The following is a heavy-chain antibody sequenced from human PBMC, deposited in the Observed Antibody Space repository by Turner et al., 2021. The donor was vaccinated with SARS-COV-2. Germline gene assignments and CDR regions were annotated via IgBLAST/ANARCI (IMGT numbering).Heavy chain of an antibody. CDR1: GFTFGSYV. CDR2: ISGSGGTT. J-gene: IGHJ6*02. V-gene: IGHV3-23*01. Sequence: EVPLFESGGGLVQPGGSLKLSCVAVGFTFGSYVMSWVRQAPGKGWKWVSAISGSGGTTYYAESVKGQFTSSRDNSKNTLYLQMNSLRAEDTALYYCAKDQTVATLDYYYSMDVWGQGTTVTVSS. D-gene: IGHD4-17*01. CDR3: AKDQTVATLDYYYSMDV.